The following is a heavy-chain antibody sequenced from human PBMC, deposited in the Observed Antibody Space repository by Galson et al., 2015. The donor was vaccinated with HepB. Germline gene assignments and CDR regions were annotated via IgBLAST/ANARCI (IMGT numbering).Heavy chain of an antibody. J-gene: IGHJ4*02. CDR2: ISYDGSNK. CDR3: AKDDCSSTSCPGSYFDY. V-gene: IGHV3-30*18. D-gene: IGHD2-2*01. CDR1: GFTFSSYG. Sequence: SLRLSCAASGFTFSSYGMHWVRQAPGKGLEWVAVISYDGSNKYYADSVKGRFTISRDNSENTLYLQMNSLRAEDTAVYYCAKDDCSSTSCPGSYFDYWGQGTLVTVSS.